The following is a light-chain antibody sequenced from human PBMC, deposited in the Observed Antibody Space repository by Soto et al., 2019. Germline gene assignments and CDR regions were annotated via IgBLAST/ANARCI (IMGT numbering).Light chain of an antibody. J-gene: IGKJ2*01. V-gene: IGKV3-20*01. CDR3: QQYGSPYT. CDR1: QSISSGY. CDR2: GAS. Sequence: EIVLTQSPGTLSLSPGERATLSCRASQSISSGYLAWYQQKPGQAPRLLIYGASSRATGIPERFSGSGSGTDFTLTISRLEPEDFAVYYCQQYGSPYTFGQGTKLEI.